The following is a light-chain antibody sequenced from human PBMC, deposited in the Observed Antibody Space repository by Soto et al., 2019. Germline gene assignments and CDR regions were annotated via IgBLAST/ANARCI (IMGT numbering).Light chain of an antibody. CDR3: QQYGSSPPWT. CDR2: GAS. CDR1: QSVSSSY. J-gene: IGKJ1*01. V-gene: IGKV3-20*01. Sequence: EIVLTQSPGTLSLSPGERATLSCRASQSVSSSYLAWYQQKPGQAPRLLIYGASSSATGIPDRFSGSGSGTDFTLTISRLEPEDFAVYYCQQYGSSPPWTFGQGNKVEIK.